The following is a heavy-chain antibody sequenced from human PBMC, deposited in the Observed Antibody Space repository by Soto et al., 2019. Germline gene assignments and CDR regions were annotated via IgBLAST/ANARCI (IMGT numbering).Heavy chain of an antibody. D-gene: IGHD3-16*01. Sequence: EVQLVESGGGLVQPGGSLRLSCAASGFTVNSNYMNWVRQAPGKGLEWVSVIYRGGGTYYADSVQGRFTISRDNSKNMVFLEMSSLRAEDTAIYFCARHPAYDVDYWGPGTLVTVSS. CDR3: ARHPAYDVDY. CDR2: IYRGGGT. CDR1: GFTVNSNY. V-gene: IGHV3-66*04. J-gene: IGHJ4*02.